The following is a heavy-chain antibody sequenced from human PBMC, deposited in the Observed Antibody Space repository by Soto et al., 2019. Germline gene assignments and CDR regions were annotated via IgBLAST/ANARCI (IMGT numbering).Heavy chain of an antibody. V-gene: IGHV3-30-3*01. J-gene: IGHJ4*02. CDR1: GFIFSNYA. CDR2: ISYDGNNN. CDR3: AKCTSTSCHLGSDY. Sequence: QVQLVESGGGVVQPGRSLRLSCAASGFIFSNYAMNWVHQAAGKGLERVALISYDGNNNYYTDSVKGRFTISRDNSKSALYLQMNNLRPEDTAVYYCAKCTSTSCHLGSDYWGQGTLVTVSS. D-gene: IGHD2-2*01.